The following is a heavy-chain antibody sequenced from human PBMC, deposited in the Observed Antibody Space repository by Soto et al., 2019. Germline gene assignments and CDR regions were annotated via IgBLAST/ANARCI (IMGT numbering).Heavy chain of an antibody. CDR2: IYYSGST. CDR3: ARHDTAPDTAMVGFDY. D-gene: IGHD5-18*01. CDR1: GGSISSSSYY. Sequence: SETLSLTCTVSGGSISSSSYYWGWIRQPPGKGLEWIGSIYYSGSTYYNPSLKSRVTISVDTSKNQFSLKLSSVTAADTAVYYCARHDTAPDTAMVGFDYWGQGTLVTVSS. J-gene: IGHJ4*02. V-gene: IGHV4-39*01.